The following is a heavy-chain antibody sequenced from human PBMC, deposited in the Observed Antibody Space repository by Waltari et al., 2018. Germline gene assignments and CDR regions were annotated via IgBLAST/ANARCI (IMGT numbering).Heavy chain of an antibody. CDR1: GFTFSSYS. CDR2: ISSSMSDI. Sequence: EVQLVESGGGLVKPGGSLRLSCAASGFTFSSYSMNWVRQAPGKGVEWCSVISSSMSDIYYADSVKGRFTISRDNAKNSLYLQMNSLRAEDTAGYDCASWEQPSDYWGQGTLVTVSS. V-gene: IGHV3-21*01. J-gene: IGHJ4*02. CDR3: ASWEQPSDY. D-gene: IGHD1-1*01.